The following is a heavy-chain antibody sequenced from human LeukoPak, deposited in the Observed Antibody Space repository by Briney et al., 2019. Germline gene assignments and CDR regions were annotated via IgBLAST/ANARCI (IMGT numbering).Heavy chain of an antibody. Sequence: SETLSLTCAVYGGSFSGYYWSSIRQPPGKGLEWIGEINHSGSTNYNPSLKSRVTLSVDTSKNQFSLKLSSVTTADTAVYYCARTPTRAIAARVYWYFDLWGRGTLVTVSS. D-gene: IGHD6-6*01. CDR3: ARTPTRAIAARVYWYFDL. CDR2: INHSGST. J-gene: IGHJ2*01. CDR1: GGSFSGYY. V-gene: IGHV4-34*01.